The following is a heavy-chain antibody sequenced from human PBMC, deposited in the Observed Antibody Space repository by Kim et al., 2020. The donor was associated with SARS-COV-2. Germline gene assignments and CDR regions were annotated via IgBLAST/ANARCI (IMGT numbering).Heavy chain of an antibody. V-gene: IGHV3-48*03. J-gene: IGHJ5*02. Sequence: PDSGKGRFTISRDNAKSPLYLQMDSLRAEDTAVYFCASRRDHSVSNWFDPWGQGTLVTVSS. D-gene: IGHD4-4*01. CDR3: ASRRDHSVSNWFDP.